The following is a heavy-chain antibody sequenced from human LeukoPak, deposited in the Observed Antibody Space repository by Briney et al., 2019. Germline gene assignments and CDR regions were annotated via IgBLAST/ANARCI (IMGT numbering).Heavy chain of an antibody. Sequence: GGSLRLSCAASGFTFSSYEMNWVRPAPGKGLEWVSYISSSGSTIYYADSVKGRFTISRDNAKNSLYLQMNSLRAEDTAVYYCAELGITMIGGVWGKGATVTISS. CDR1: GFTFSSYE. V-gene: IGHV3-48*03. CDR3: AELGITMIGGV. CDR2: ISSSGSTI. J-gene: IGHJ6*04. D-gene: IGHD3-10*02.